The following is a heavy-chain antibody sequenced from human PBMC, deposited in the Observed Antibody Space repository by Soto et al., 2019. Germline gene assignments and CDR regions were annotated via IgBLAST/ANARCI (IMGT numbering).Heavy chain of an antibody. V-gene: IGHV3-11*01. J-gene: IGHJ4*02. D-gene: IGHD3-16*02. CDR3: ARETLGPYDYIWGSYRHFDY. CDR2: ISSSGSTI. CDR1: GFTFSDYY. Sequence: GGSLRLSCAASGFTFSDYYMSWIRQAPGKGLEWVSYISSSGSTIYYADSVKGRFTISRDNAKNSLYLQMNSLRAEDTAVYYCARETLGPYDYIWGSYRHFDYWGQGTLVTVSS.